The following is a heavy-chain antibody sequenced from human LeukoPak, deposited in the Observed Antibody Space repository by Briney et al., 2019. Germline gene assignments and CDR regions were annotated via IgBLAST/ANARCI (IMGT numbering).Heavy chain of an antibody. Sequence: GASVKVSCKPSGYSFPRNGISWVRQAPGQGLEWMGWISANNGNTNYAQKFQDRVTLTTDTSTSTAYMELRSLRSDDTAVYYCARDVNYAFDYWGQGTLVTVSS. V-gene: IGHV1-18*01. CDR2: ISANNGNT. J-gene: IGHJ4*02. D-gene: IGHD3-16*01. CDR1: GYSFPRNG. CDR3: ARDVNYAFDY.